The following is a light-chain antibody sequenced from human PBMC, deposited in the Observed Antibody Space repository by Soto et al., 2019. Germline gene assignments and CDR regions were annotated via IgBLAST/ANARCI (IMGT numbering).Light chain of an antibody. V-gene: IGKV1-5*01. CDR3: QQYNSYPYT. CDR1: QSISSW. CDR2: DAS. Sequence: DIQMTQSPSTLSTSVGDRVTITCRASQSISSWLAWYQQKPGKAPKLLIYDASNLESGVPSRFSGSGSGTEFTLTISSLQPDDFATYYCQQYNSYPYTFRQGTKLEIK. J-gene: IGKJ2*01.